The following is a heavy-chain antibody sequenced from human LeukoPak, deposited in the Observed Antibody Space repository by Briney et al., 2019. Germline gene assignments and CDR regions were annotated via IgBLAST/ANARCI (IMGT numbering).Heavy chain of an antibody. CDR3: AKALGWFFDL. CDR2: ISATSSHI. V-gene: IGHV3-21*01. J-gene: IGHJ2*01. Sequence: KPGGSLRLSCAASGFTFTTYSMNLVRQAPGKGLEWVSSISATSSHIYHAGAVKGRFTTSRDNAKNSLFLQMNSLRVEDTAVYYCAKALGWFFDLWGRGTLVTVSS. CDR1: GFTFTTYS.